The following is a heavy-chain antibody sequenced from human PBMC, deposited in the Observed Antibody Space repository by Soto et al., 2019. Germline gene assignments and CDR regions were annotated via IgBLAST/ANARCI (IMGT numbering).Heavy chain of an antibody. Sequence: EVQLAESGGGMVQPGGSLRLSCVASGFTFSSYDMHWVRQAPGKGLEYVSSISSNGGTTYYGNSVKGRFTISRDNSKXXXXXXXXXXXXEXMAVXXXXXRVSGNYDYWGQGTLVTVSS. CDR2: ISSNGGTT. CDR3: XXRVSGNYDY. V-gene: IGHV3-64*01. J-gene: IGHJ4*02. CDR1: GFTFSSYD. D-gene: IGHD1-7*01.